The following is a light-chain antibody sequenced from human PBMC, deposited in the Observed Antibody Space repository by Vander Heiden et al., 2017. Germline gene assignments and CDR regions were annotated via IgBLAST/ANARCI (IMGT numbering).Light chain of an antibody. J-gene: IGLJ2*01. V-gene: IGLV3-21*02. Sequence: SYVLIQPPSVSVAPGQTARITCGGNNLGRKSVHWYPQSPGQAPGLVVYDDSDRPSGIPERFSGSNSGNTATLTISRVEAGDEADYYCQVWDSSRDLVVFGGGTKLTVL. CDR1: NLGRKS. CDR3: QVWDSSRDLVV. CDR2: DDS.